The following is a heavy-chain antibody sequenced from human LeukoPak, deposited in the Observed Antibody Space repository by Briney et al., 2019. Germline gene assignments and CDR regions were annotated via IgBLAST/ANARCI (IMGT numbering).Heavy chain of an antibody. CDR1: GFTFSSYG. V-gene: IGHV3-30*03. Sequence: GGSLRLSCAASGFTFSSYGMHWVRQAPGKGLEWVAVISYDGSNKYYADSVKGRFTISRDNSKNTLYLQMNSLRAEDTAVYYCARDYYDSSGYYPLGSSVGYWGQGTLVTVSS. D-gene: IGHD3-22*01. J-gene: IGHJ4*02. CDR3: ARDYYDSSGYYPLGSSVGY. CDR2: ISYDGSNK.